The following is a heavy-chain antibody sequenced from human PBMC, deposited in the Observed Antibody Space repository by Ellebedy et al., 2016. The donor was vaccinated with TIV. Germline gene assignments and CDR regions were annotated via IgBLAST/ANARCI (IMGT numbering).Heavy chain of an antibody. V-gene: IGHV3-30*03. D-gene: IGHD3-9*01. CDR1: GFIFKNFL. CDR3: ARDDDILAGGMDV. Sequence: GESLKISCGASGFIFKNFLMYWVRQAPGKGLEWVAVISYDGSNKYYADSVKGRFTISRDNSKNTLDLQMNSLRAEDTAVYYCARDDDILAGGMDVWGQGTTVTVSS. CDR2: ISYDGSNK. J-gene: IGHJ6*02.